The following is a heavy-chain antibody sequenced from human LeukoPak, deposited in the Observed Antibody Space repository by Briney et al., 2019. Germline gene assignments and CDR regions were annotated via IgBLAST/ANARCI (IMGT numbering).Heavy chain of an antibody. D-gene: IGHD2-2*01. CDR3: TTEGPAAMYDYYYYGMDV. V-gene: IGHV3-33*01. CDR2: IWYDGSNK. CDR1: GFTFSSYG. Sequence: GGSLRLSCAASGFTFSSYGMHWVRQAPGKGLEWVAVIWYDGSNKYYGDSVKGRFTISRDNSKNTLYLQMNSLKTEDTAVYYCTTEGPAAMYDYYYYGMDVWGKGTTVTVSS. J-gene: IGHJ6*04.